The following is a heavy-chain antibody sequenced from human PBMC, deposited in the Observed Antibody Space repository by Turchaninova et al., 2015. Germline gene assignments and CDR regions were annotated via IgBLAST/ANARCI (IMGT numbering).Heavy chain of an antibody. CDR2: MNPNSGNT. D-gene: IGHD3-9*01. Sequence: QVQLVQSGAEVKKPGASVKVSCKASGYTFTTYDINWVRQATGKGLEWMGGMNPNSGNTGFAQKFQGRVTLTRDTSISTAYMELSSLTSEDTALYYCARVTGAIDYWGQGTLITVSS. CDR3: ARVTGAIDY. V-gene: IGHV1-8*03. J-gene: IGHJ4*02. CDR1: GYTFTTYD.